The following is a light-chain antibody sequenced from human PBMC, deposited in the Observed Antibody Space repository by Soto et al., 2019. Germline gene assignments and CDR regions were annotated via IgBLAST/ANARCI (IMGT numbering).Light chain of an antibody. CDR3: QKYNSAPPT. J-gene: IGKJ3*01. CDR1: QGISNS. CDR2: AAS. Sequence: DIQMTQSPSSLSASVGDRVTITCRASQGISNSLAWYQQRPGKVPKLLIYAASTLQSGVPSRFSGSGSGTDFTLTISSLQPEDVATYYGQKYNSAPPTFGPGPKVDIE. V-gene: IGKV1-27*01.